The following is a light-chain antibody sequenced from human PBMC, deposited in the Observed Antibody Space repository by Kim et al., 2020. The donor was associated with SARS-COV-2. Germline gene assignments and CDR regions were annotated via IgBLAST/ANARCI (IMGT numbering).Light chain of an antibody. CDR3: QQYRSYPWT. CDR2: KAS. Sequence: SASVGDRVTITCRASQSISSWLAWYQQKPGKAPSLLVYKASSLGSGVPSKFSGSGSETEFTLTISSLQPDDFATYYCQQYRSYPWTFGQGTKVDIK. CDR1: QSISSW. J-gene: IGKJ1*01. V-gene: IGKV1-5*03.